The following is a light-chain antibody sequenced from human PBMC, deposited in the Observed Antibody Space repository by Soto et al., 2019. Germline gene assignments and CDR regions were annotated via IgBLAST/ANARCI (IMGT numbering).Light chain of an antibody. CDR2: DVS. CDR3: QHRNNRPLT. CDR1: QSVGAA. Sequence: EIVLTQSPATLSLSPGDRATLSCRASQSVGAALGWYQQKRGQPPRLLIYDVSNRATAIPARFSGSGSGTDFTLTISSLEPEDFAVYYCQHRNNRPLTFGGGTKVDIK. J-gene: IGKJ4*01. V-gene: IGKV3-11*01.